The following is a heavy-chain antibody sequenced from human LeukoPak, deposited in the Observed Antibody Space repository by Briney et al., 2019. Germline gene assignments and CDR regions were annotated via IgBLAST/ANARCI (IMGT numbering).Heavy chain of an antibody. CDR1: GFPFSSYW. J-gene: IGHJ6*04. CDR2: IKQDGSDK. V-gene: IGHV3-7*01. CDR3: ARDFGLDV. D-gene: IGHD3-10*01. Sequence: GGSLRLPCAASGFPFSSYWMSWVRQAPGKGREWVANIKQDGSDKYYVDSVKGRFTISRDNAKNSLYLQMNSLRAEYTAVYYCARDFGLDVWGKGTTVTVSS.